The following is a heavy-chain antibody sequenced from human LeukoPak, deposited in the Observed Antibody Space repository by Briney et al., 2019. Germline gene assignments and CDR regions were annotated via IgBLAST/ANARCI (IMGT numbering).Heavy chain of an antibody. CDR1: GYTFTSYG. CDR2: ISGYNGNT. V-gene: IGHV1-18*01. D-gene: IGHD1-26*01. J-gene: IGHJ6*03. CDR3: ARESVGATYYYYYYMDV. Sequence: ASVKVSCKASGYTFTSYGISWVRQAPGQGLEWMGWISGYNGNTNYAQKFQGRVTMTTDTSTSTAYMELRSLRSEDTAVYYCARESVGATYYYYYYMDVWGKGTTVTVSS.